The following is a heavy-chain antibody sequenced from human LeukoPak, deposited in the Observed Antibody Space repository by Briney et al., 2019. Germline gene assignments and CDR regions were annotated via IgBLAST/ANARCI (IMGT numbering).Heavy chain of an antibody. V-gene: IGHV4-59*08. J-gene: IGHJ5*02. D-gene: IGHD6-13*01. Sequence: SETLSLTCTVSGGSISPYYWSWIRQPPAQGLDWIAYIYYNGSPNYNPSLKSRATISVDLCKNQFSLKLSSVAAADTAVYYCASLTPIAAARHLFDPWGQGTLVTVSS. CDR1: GGSISPYY. CDR2: IYYNGSP. CDR3: ASLTPIAAARHLFDP.